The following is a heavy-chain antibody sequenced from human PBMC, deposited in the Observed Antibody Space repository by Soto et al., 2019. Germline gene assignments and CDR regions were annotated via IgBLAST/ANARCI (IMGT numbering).Heavy chain of an antibody. V-gene: IGHV1-69*08. CDR1: GGTFSSYT. Sequence: QVQLVQCGAEVKKPGSSVKVSCKASGGTFSSYTISWVRQAPGQGLEWMGRIIPILGIANYAQKFQGRVTITADKSTSTTYMELSSLRSEDTAVYYCARESCSGGSCYSGLYDYWGQGTLVTVSS. J-gene: IGHJ4*02. D-gene: IGHD2-15*01. CDR3: ARESCSGGSCYSGLYDY. CDR2: IIPILGIA.